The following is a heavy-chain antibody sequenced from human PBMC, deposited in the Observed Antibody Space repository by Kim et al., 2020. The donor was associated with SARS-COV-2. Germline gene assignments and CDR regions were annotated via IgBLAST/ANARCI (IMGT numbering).Heavy chain of an antibody. CDR3: ARVPQAVAGFYYYYYGMDV. CDR1: GGSISSGDYY. V-gene: IGHV4-30-4*01. J-gene: IGHJ6*02. D-gene: IGHD6-19*01. Sequence: SETLSLTCTVSGGSISSGDYYWSWIRQPPGKGLEWIGYIYYSGSTYYNPSLKSRVTISVDTSKNQFSLKLSSVTAADTAVYYCARVPQAVAGFYYYYYGMDVGAQGTT. CDR2: IYYSGST.